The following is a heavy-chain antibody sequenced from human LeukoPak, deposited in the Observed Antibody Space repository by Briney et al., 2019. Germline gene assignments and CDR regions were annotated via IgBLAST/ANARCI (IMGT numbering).Heavy chain of an antibody. V-gene: IGHV3-20*04. CDR1: GFTFDDYG. D-gene: IGHD3-10*01. Sequence: RSGGSLRLSCAASGFTFDDYGMSWVRQAPGKGLEWVSGINWNGGSTGYADSVKGRFTISRDNSKNTLYLQMNSLRAEDTAVYYCAKDADDYYGSGSCFDYWGQGTLVTVSS. CDR2: INWNGGST. J-gene: IGHJ4*02. CDR3: AKDADDYYGSGSCFDY.